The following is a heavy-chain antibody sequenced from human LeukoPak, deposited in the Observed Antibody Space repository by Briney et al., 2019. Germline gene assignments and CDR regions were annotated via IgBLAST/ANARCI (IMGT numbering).Heavy chain of an antibody. J-gene: IGHJ6*03. CDR2: MNPNSGNT. CDR1: GYTFTSYY. CDR3: ARGLRYCSGGRCYFSPPYYYYMDV. V-gene: IGHV1-8*02. Sequence: GASVKVSCKASGYTFTSYYMHWVRQATGQGLEWMGWMNPNSGNTGYAQKFQGRVTMTRNTSISTAYMELSSLRSEDTAVYYCARGLRYCSGGRCYFSPPYYYYMDVWGKGTTVTISS. D-gene: IGHD2-15*01.